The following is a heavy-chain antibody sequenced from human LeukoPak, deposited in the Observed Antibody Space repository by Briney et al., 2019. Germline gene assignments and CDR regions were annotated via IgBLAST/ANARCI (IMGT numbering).Heavy chain of an antibody. CDR3: ARQYYYDSSGYFDY. CDR1: GGSISRYY. Sequence: SETLSLTCTGSGGSISRYYWSWIRQPPGKGLEWIGYIYYSGSANYNPSLRSRVTISVDTSKNQFSLKLSSVTAADTAVYYCARQYYYDSSGYFDYWGQGTLVTVSS. J-gene: IGHJ4*02. D-gene: IGHD3-22*01. V-gene: IGHV4-59*08. CDR2: IYYSGSA.